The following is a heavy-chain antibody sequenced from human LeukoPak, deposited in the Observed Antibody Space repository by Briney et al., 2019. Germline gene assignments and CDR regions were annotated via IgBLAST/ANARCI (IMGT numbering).Heavy chain of an antibody. V-gene: IGHV1-69*13. Sequence: ASVKVSCKASGGTFSSYAISWVRQAPGQGLEWMGGIIPIFGTANYAQKFQGRVTITADESTSTAYMELSSLRSEDTAVYYCARVPNQLRLYERYFDLWGRGTLVTVSS. CDR3: ARVPNQLRLYERYFDL. CDR2: IIPIFGTA. D-gene: IGHD3-3*01. CDR1: GGTFSSYA. J-gene: IGHJ2*01.